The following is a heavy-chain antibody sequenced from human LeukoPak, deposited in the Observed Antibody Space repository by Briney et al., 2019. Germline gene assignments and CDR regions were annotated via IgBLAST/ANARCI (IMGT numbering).Heavy chain of an antibody. CDR2: MNPNSGNT. V-gene: IGHV1-8*03. CDR1: GYTFTSYD. J-gene: IGHJ4*02. Sequence: GASVKVSCKAFGYTFTSYDINWVRQATGQGLEWMGWMNPNSGNTGYAQKFQGRVTITRNTSISTAYMELSSLRSEDTAVYYCALVGLYGSGSSFFYWGQGTLVTVSS. CDR3: ALVGLYGSGSSFFY. D-gene: IGHD3-10*01.